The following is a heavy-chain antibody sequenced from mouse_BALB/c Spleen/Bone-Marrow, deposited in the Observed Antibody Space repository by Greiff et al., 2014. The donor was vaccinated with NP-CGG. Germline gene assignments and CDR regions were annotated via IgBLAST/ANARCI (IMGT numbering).Heavy chain of an antibody. D-gene: IGHD2-1*01. Sequence: VQLQQPGPELVKPGASVKMSCKASGYTFTDYYMDWVKQSHGESFEWIGRVNPYNGGTSYNKKFKGKATLTVDKSSSTAYMELISLTSEDSAVFYCGGFPNYSYALDYWGQGTSVTVSS. CDR2: VNPYNGGT. CDR1: GYTFTDYY. CDR3: GGFPNYSYALDY. V-gene: IGHV1-19*01. J-gene: IGHJ4*01.